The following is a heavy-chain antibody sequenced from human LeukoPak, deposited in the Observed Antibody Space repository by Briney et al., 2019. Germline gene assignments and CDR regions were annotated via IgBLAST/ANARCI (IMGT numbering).Heavy chain of an antibody. CDR1: GGTFSSHA. J-gene: IGHJ6*02. CDR2: IIPILGIA. V-gene: IGHV1-69*04. Sequence: ASVKVSCKASGGTFSSHAISWVRQAPGQGLEWMGRIIPILGIANYAQKFQGRVTITADKSTSTAYMELSSPRSEDTAVYYCARSRFGDYGMDVWGQGTTVTVSS. CDR3: ARSRFGDYGMDV. D-gene: IGHD3-10*01.